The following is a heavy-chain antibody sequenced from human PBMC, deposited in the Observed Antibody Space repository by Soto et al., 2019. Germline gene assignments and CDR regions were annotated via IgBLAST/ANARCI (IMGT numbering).Heavy chain of an antibody. J-gene: IGHJ4*02. Sequence: QVQLQESGPGLVKPSQTLSLTCTVSGGSVSSGGYDWSWIRQHPGKGLEWIGYIFYTGSTYYNPSLKSRVTIPADTSNNQFSLNLSSVTAADTAIYYCARTYGSGTYCFDCWGQGTLVTVSS. D-gene: IGHD3-10*01. CDR1: GGSVSSGGYD. CDR3: ARTYGSGTYCFDC. CDR2: IFYTGST. V-gene: IGHV4-31*03.